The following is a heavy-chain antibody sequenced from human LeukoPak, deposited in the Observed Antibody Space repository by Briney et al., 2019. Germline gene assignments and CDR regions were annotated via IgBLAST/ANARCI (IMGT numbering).Heavy chain of an antibody. Sequence: AVKVSCKASGPTFSSYATIWVRQSPGQRVELTGTIVPLLHIANYTKNVRGRVTVTAYKSTSTAYMELSRLRSEDTAVYYCAGGAVAVYYFDYWGQGTLVTVSS. D-gene: IGHD6-19*01. V-gene: IGHV1-69*04. CDR1: GPTFSSYA. CDR3: AGGAVAVYYFDY. CDR2: IVPLLHIA. J-gene: IGHJ4*02.